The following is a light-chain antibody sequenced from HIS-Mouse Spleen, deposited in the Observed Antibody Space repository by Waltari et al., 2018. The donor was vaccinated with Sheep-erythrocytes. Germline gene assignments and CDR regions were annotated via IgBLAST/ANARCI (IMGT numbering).Light chain of an antibody. CDR2: EGS. CDR3: CSYAGSSTPWV. CDR1: SSDVGSYNL. J-gene: IGLJ3*02. V-gene: IGLV2-23*01. Sequence: QSALTQSASVSGSPGQSITISCTGTSSDVGSYNLVSWYQQHPGKAPKLMIYEGSKRPLGVSNRFSGSKSGNTASLTISGLQAEDEADYYCCSYAGSSTPWVFGGGTKLTVL.